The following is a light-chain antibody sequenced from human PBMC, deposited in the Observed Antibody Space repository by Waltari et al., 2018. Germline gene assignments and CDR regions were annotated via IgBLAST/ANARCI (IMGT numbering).Light chain of an antibody. CDR2: DVS. V-gene: IGLV2-14*03. CDR3: SSYTSSGTLV. Sequence: GSPGQSITISCSGTSNDIGSYNYISWYQQHPGRAPKLMIYDVSDRPSGLSDRFSGSKSGNTASLSISGLQAEDEADYYCSSYTSSGTLVFGGGTKLTVL. CDR1: SNDIGSYNY. J-gene: IGLJ2*01.